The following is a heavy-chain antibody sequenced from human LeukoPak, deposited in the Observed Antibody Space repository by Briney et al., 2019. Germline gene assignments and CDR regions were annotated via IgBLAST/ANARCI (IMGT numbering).Heavy chain of an antibody. V-gene: IGHV1-58*02. CDR3: AEVYSSGWYGGAFDY. CDR1: GFTFTSSA. Sequence: ASVNVSCKASGFTFTSSAMQWLRQARGQRLEWIGWIVVGSGDTKYAQKFQERVTITRDMSTSTAYLDLSSLRFEDTAAYYCAEVYSSGWYGGAFDYWGQGTLVTVSS. J-gene: IGHJ4*02. CDR2: IVVGSGDT. D-gene: IGHD6-19*01.